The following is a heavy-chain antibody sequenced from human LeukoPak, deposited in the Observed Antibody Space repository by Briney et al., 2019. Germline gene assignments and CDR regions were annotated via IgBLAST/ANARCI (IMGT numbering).Heavy chain of an antibody. CDR3: ARDHSSTSLPGV. CDR1: GYTFTGYY. V-gene: IGHV1-2*02. Sequence: ASVKVSCKASGYTFTGYYMHWVRQAPGQGLEWMGWINPNSGGTNYAQKFQDRVTMTRDTSITTAYMKLSRLRSDDTAVYYCARDHSSTSLPGVWGQGTTVTVSS. D-gene: IGHD2-2*01. J-gene: IGHJ6*02. CDR2: INPNSGGT.